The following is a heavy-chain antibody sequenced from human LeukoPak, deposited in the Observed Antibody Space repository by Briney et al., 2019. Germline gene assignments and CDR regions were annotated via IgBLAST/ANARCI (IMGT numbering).Heavy chain of an antibody. D-gene: IGHD3-10*01. J-gene: IGHJ4*02. CDR3: ARAPRGLYYFDY. CDR1: GGSISSYY. V-gene: IGHV4-59*12. CDR2: IYYSGST. Sequence: SETLSLTCTVSGGSISSYYWSWIRQPPGKGLEWIGYIYYSGSTNYNPSLKSRVTISVDTSKNQFSLKLSSVTAADTAVYYCARAPRGLYYFDYWGQGTLVTVSS.